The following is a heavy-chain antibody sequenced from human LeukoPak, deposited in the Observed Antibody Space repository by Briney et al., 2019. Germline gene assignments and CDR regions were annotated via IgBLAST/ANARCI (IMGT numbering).Heavy chain of an antibody. CDR2: MSGRGGST. J-gene: IGHJ6*03. CDR1: GFTFSSYG. D-gene: IGHD6-25*01. V-gene: IGHV3-23*01. CDR3: AKSKAAADYYHFYMDV. Sequence: GGSLRLSCAASGFTFSSYGMSWVRQAPGKGLEWVSAMSGRGGSTYYAESVKGRFTIYRDNYKNTLYLKMHSLRAEDTAVYYCAKSKAAADYYHFYMDVWGKGTTVTVSS.